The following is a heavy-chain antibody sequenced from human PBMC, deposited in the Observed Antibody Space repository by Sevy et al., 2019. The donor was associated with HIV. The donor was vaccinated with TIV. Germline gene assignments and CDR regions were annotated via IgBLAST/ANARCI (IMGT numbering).Heavy chain of an antibody. CDR2: INRNSGGT. CDR3: ARMGDYSDSSGYYPLKF. J-gene: IGHJ4*02. D-gene: IGHD3-22*01. V-gene: IGHV1-2*02. Sequence: ASVKVSCKASGYSFTGYCIHWVRQAPGQGLEWMGWINRNSGGTYFAKKFQDSVTMTTDTSVNTAYMELRSLRFDDTAVYYCARMGDYSDSSGYYPLKFWGQGSLVTVSS. CDR1: GYSFTGYC.